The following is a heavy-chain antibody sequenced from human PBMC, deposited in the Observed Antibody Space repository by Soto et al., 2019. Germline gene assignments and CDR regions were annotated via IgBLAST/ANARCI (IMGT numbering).Heavy chain of an antibody. D-gene: IGHD2-15*01. CDR1: GGSISSNY. V-gene: IGHV4-59*01. Sequence: SETLSLTCTVSGGSISSNYWTWIRQPPGKGLEWIGYVYNSGSTNYNPSLKSRVTISEDTSKSQFSLKVNSMTAADTAVYYCARYRREAVAAYTLDNWGQGILVTVSS. CDR2: VYNSGST. J-gene: IGHJ4*02. CDR3: ARYRREAVAAYTLDN.